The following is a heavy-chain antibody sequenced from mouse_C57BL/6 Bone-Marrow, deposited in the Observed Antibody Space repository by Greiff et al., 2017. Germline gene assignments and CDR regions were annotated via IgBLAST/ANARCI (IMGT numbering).Heavy chain of an antibody. Sequence: EVKLVESGGGLVKPGGSLKLSCAASGFTFSSYAMSWVRQTPEKRLEWVATISDGGGYTYYPDNVKGRFTIARDNAKNNLYLQMSHLKSEDTAMYYCARDGHSSGSYYYAMDYWGQGTSVTVSS. CDR3: ARDGHSSGSYYYAMDY. D-gene: IGHD3-1*01. V-gene: IGHV5-4*01. CDR2: ISDGGGYT. CDR1: GFTFSSYA. J-gene: IGHJ4*01.